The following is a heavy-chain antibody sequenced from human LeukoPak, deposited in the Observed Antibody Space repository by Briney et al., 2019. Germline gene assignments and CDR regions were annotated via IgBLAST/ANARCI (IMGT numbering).Heavy chain of an antibody. CDR1: GFTFSSYW. D-gene: IGHD6-19*01. Sequence: PGGSLRLSCAASGFTFSSYWMHWVRQAPGKGLVWVSRINSDGSSTSYADSVKGRFTISRDNAKNTLYLQMNSLRAEDTAVYYCARAASGYSSGWYGYFQHWGQGTLVTVSS. CDR2: INSDGSST. V-gene: IGHV3-74*01. J-gene: IGHJ1*01. CDR3: ARAASGYSSGWYGYFQH.